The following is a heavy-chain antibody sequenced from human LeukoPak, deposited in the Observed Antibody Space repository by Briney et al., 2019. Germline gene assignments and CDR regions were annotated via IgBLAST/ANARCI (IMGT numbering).Heavy chain of an antibody. J-gene: IGHJ3*02. CDR3: ARDPLLRYFDWLMQHNDAFDI. D-gene: IGHD3-9*01. CDR1: GFTFSSYA. CDR2: ISYDGSNK. V-gene: IGHV3-30*04. Sequence: PGGSLRLSCAASGFTFSSYAMHWVRQAPGKGLEWVPVISYDGSNKYYADSVKGRFTISRDNSKNTLYLQMNSLRAEDTAVYYCARDPLLRYFDWLMQHNDAFDIWGQGTMVTVSS.